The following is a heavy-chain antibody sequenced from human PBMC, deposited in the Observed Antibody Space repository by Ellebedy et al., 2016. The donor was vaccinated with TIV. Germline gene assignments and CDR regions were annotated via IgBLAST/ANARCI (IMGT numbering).Heavy chain of an antibody. CDR1: GFTFSSQW. V-gene: IGHV3-7*01. CDR2: IKQDGSDK. Sequence: FGFTFSSQWMSWVRQAPGKGLEWVANIKQDGSDKYYVDSVKGRFTISRDNAKNSLYLQMNSLRAEDTAVYYCARGRGLGDWGQGTLVTVSS. CDR3: ARGRGLGD. D-gene: IGHD3-16*01. J-gene: IGHJ4*02.